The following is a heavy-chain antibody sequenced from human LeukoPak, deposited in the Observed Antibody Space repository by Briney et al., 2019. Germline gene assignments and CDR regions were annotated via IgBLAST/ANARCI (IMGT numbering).Heavy chain of an antibody. CDR3: AKDDYYDSSGYFDY. D-gene: IGHD3-22*01. CDR1: GFTVSRNY. J-gene: IGHJ4*02. Sequence: GGSLRLSCAASGFTVSRNYMSWVRQAPGKGLEWVSVTYSGGRTYYADSVKGRFTISRDNSKNTLYLQMNSLRAEDTAVYYCAKDDYYDSSGYFDYWGQGTLVTVSS. V-gene: IGHV3-53*01. CDR2: TYSGGRT.